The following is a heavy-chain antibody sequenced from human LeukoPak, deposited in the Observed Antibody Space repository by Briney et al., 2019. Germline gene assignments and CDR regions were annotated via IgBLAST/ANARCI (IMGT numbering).Heavy chain of an antibody. Sequence: ASVKVSCKASGYTFNSYYMHWVRQAPGQGLEWMGIINPSGDGTSYAQKFQGRVTFARDTSMSTLYMELSSLISDDTAVYYCARVYNSGSDYWGQGTLVTVSS. CDR1: GYTFNSYY. D-gene: IGHD3-22*01. CDR2: INPSGDGT. V-gene: IGHV1-46*02. J-gene: IGHJ4*02. CDR3: ARVYNSGSDY.